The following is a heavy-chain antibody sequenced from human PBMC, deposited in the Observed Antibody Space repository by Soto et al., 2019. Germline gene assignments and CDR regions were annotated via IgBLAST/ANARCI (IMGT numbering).Heavy chain of an antibody. CDR3: ARNYGGNSDFDY. Sequence: PSETLSLTCTVSGGSISSYYWSWIRQPPGKGLEWIGYIYYSGSTNYNPSLKSRVTISVDTSKNQFSLKLSSVTAADTAVYYCARNYGGNSDFDYRGQGTLVTVSS. CDR1: GGSISSYY. V-gene: IGHV4-59*12. CDR2: IYYSGST. D-gene: IGHD4-17*01. J-gene: IGHJ4*02.